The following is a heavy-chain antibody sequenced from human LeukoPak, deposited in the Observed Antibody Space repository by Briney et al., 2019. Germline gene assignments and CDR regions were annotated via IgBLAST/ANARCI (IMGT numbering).Heavy chain of an antibody. CDR3: ASGLSWGNPIPFDI. CDR2: ISSSGSTI. D-gene: IGHD3-16*01. CDR1: GFTFSSYE. V-gene: IGHV3-48*03. J-gene: IGHJ3*02. Sequence: GGSLRLSCAASGFTFSSYEMNWVRQAPGKGLEWVSYISSSGSTIYYADSVKGRFTISRDNAKNSLYLQMNSLRAEDTAVYYCASGLSWGNPIPFDIWGQGTVVTVSS.